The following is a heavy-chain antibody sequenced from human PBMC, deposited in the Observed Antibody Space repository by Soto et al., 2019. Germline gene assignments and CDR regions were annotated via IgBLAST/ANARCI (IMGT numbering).Heavy chain of an antibody. D-gene: IGHD5-12*01. Sequence: SETLSLTCTVSGGSIGSHDWSWIRQQPGKGLEWIGYIYYSGSTNYNPSLKSRVTISVDTSKNQFSLKLSSVTAADTAVYYCARFGSGYDFNAFDIWGQGTIVTVSS. CDR2: IYYSGST. CDR3: ARFGSGYDFNAFDI. CDR1: GGSIGSHD. V-gene: IGHV4-59*08. J-gene: IGHJ3*02.